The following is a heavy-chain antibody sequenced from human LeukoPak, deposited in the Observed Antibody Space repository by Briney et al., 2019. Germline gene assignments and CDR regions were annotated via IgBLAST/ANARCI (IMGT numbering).Heavy chain of an antibody. V-gene: IGHV3-30-3*01. CDR3: ARAFPFGGSSWYESPNWFDP. CDR2: ISYDGSNK. CDR1: GFTFSSYA. Sequence: GGSLRLSCAASGFTFSSYAMHWVRQAPGKGLEWVAVISYDGSNKYYADSVKGRFTISRDNSKNTLYLQMNSLRAEDTAVYYCARAFPFGGSSWYESPNWFDPWGQGTLVTVSS. D-gene: IGHD6-13*01. J-gene: IGHJ5*02.